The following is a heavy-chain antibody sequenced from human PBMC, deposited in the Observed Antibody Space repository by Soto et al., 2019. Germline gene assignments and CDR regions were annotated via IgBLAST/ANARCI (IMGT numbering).Heavy chain of an antibody. D-gene: IGHD1-26*01. CDR2: IIPIFGTA. CDR3: SWDRRVGADRVFGFGP. V-gene: IGHV1-69*05. J-gene: IGHJ5*02. Sequence: QVQLVQSGAEVKKPGSSVKVSCKASGGTFSSYAISWVRQAPGQGLEWMGGIIPIFGTANYAQKFQGRVTITTDQSTSTAYMELGSLRSEDTAGYCWSWDRRVGADRVFGFGPWGQGTLVTGS. CDR1: GGTFSSYA.